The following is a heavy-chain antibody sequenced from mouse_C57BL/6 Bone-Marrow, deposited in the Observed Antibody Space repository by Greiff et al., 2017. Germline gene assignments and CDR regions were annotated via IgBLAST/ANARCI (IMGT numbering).Heavy chain of an antibody. J-gene: IGHJ2*01. Sequence: VQLQQSGPELVKPGASVKISCKASGYTFTDYYMNWVKQSHGKSLEWIGDINPNNGGTSYNQKFKGKATLTVDKSSSTAYMVLRSLTSEDSAVYYCARAGTDYWGQGTTLTVSS. CDR1: GYTFTDYY. D-gene: IGHD4-1*01. V-gene: IGHV1-26*01. CDR2: INPNNGGT. CDR3: ARAGTDY.